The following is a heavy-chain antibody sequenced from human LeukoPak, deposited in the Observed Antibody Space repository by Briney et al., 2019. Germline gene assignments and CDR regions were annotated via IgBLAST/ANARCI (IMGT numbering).Heavy chain of an antibody. CDR1: GGSISTYF. CDR3: AESNGYVLVDI. CDR2: IYYSGST. D-gene: IGHD3-22*01. V-gene: IGHV4-59*12. J-gene: IGHJ3*02. Sequence: SETLSLTCTVSGGSISTYFWSWIRQPPGKGLEWIGYIYYSGSTNYNPSLKSRVTISLDTYMNQLTLEHNAVTAADRAVYYYAESNGYVLVDIWGQGTMVTVSS.